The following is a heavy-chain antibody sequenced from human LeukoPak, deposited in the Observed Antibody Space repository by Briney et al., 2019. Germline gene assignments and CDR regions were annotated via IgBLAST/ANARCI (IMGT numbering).Heavy chain of an antibody. CDR1: GLRFSDYY. V-gene: IGHV3-11*04. CDR2: ISSGGDIM. Sequence: GGSLRLSCAASGLRFSDYYVSWIRQAPGKGLQWVSYISSGGDIMHYADSVKGRFTISRDNSKNTLYLQMNSLRAEDTAVYYCAKDFAFVVVPAAVDYWGQGTLVTVSS. CDR3: AKDFAFVVVPAAVDY. J-gene: IGHJ4*02. D-gene: IGHD2-2*01.